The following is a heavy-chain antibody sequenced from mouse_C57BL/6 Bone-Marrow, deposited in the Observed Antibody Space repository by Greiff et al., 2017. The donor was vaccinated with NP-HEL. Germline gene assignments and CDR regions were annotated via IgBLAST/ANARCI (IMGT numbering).Heavy chain of an antibody. CDR3: ARGLGH. Sequence: VQLVESGAELVRPGASVKLSCKASGYTFTDYYINWVKQRPGQGLEWIARIYPGSGNTYYNEKFKGKATLTAEKSSSTAYMQLSSLTSEDSAVYFCARGLGHWGQGTTLTVSS. J-gene: IGHJ2*01. CDR2: IYPGSGNT. D-gene: IGHD4-1*01. V-gene: IGHV1-76*01. CDR1: GYTFTDYY.